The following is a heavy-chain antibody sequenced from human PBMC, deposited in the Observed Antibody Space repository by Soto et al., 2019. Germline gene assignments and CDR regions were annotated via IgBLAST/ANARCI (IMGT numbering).Heavy chain of an antibody. V-gene: IGHV4-30-4*06. Sequence: PGKGLEWIGHIFDSGSTYYNPSLKSRLTISVDTSKNQFSLRLSSVTAADTAVFFFQAEDGIRDVRSVSAFLLNRSSDL. CDR2: IFDSGST. J-gene: IGHJ2*01. D-gene: IGHD3-10*02. CDR3: QAEDGIRDVRSVSAFLLNRSSDL.